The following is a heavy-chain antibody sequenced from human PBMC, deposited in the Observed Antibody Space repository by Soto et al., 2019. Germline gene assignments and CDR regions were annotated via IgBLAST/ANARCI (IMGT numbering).Heavy chain of an antibody. D-gene: IGHD5-12*01. CDR1: GGSFSGYY. V-gene: IGHV4-34*01. CDR2: INHSGST. Sequence: SATPCLTCAVYGGSFSGYYWSWIRHPPGKGLEWIGEINHSGSTNYNPSLKSRVTISVDTSKNQFSLKLSSVTAADTAVYYCARGRWLQIAPYYFDYWGQGTLVTVSS. J-gene: IGHJ4*02. CDR3: ARGRWLQIAPYYFDY.